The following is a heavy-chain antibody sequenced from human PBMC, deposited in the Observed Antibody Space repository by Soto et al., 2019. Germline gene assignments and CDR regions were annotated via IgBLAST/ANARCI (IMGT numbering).Heavy chain of an antibody. CDR3: ARTPRSYYDSRGDDAFDI. Sequence: ASVKVSCKASGYTFTSYYMHWVRQAPGQGLEWMGIINPSGGSTSYAQKFQGRVTMTRDTSTSTVYMELSSLRSEDTAVYYCARTPRSYYDSRGDDAFDIWGQGTMVTVSS. V-gene: IGHV1-46*01. CDR1: GYTFTSYY. CDR2: INPSGGST. D-gene: IGHD3-22*01. J-gene: IGHJ3*02.